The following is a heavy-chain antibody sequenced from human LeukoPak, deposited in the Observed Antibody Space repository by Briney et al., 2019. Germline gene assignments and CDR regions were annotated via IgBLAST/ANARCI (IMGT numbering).Heavy chain of an antibody. V-gene: IGHV3-13*04. CDR3: ARGDCSGGSCSSMDV. J-gene: IGHJ6*02. Sequence: GGSLRLSCAASGFTFSTYDMHWVRQATGKGLEWVSGINSAGDTYYPGSVKGRFTISREDAKNSFYLQMNSLRAGDTAVYYCARGDCSGGSCSSMDVWGQGTTVTVCS. CDR1: GFTFSTYD. CDR2: INSAGDT. D-gene: IGHD2-15*01.